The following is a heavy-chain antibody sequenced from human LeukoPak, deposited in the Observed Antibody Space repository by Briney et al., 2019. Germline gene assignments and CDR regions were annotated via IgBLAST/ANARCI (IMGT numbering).Heavy chain of an antibody. Sequence: SQTLSLTCAISGDSVSSNSAAWNWIRQSPSRGLEWLGSTYYRYKRYNHYVVSVKSRITINPDTSKNQFSLQLNSVTPEDTAVYYCARAGYYDILTGYYRRGQFDPWGQGTLVTVSS. V-gene: IGHV6-1*01. J-gene: IGHJ5*02. CDR2: TYYRYKRYN. CDR3: ARAGYYDILTGYYRRGQFDP. CDR1: GDSVSSNSAA. D-gene: IGHD3-9*01.